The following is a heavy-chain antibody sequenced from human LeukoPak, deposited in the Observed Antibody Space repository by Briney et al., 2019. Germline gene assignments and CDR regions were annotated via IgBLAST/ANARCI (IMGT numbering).Heavy chain of an antibody. CDR2: IRSKAYGGTT. V-gene: IGHV3-49*04. J-gene: IGHJ6*02. CDR1: GFTFGDYA. CDR3: TRDVHCYDSSGYYYVGRYYYYYGMDV. D-gene: IGHD3-22*01. Sequence: GGSLRLSCTASGFTFGDYAMSWVRQAPGKGLEWVGFIRSKAYGGTTEYAASVKGRFTISRDDSKSIAYLQMNSLKTEDTAVYYCTRDVHCYDSSGYYYVGRYYYYYGMDVWGQGTTVTVSS.